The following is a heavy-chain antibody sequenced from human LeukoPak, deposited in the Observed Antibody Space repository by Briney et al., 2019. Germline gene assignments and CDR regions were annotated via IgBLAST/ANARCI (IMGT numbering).Heavy chain of an antibody. D-gene: IGHD7-27*01. V-gene: IGHV3-21*04. Sequence: PGGSLRLSCAASGFTFSSYSMNWVRQAPGKGLEWVSSISSSSSYIYYADSVKGRFTISRDNAKNSLYLQMNSLRAEDTAVHYCAREGMMGMSFDIWGQGTMVTVSS. CDR1: GFTFSSYS. J-gene: IGHJ3*02. CDR3: AREGMMGMSFDI. CDR2: ISSSSSYI.